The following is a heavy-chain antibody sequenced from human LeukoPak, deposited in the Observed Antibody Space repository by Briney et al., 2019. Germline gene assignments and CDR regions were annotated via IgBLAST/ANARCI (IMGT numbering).Heavy chain of an antibody. CDR2: ISSSGSTI. V-gene: IGHV3-48*03. D-gene: IGHD2-2*02. J-gene: IGHJ3*02. CDR3: ARTVVVPAAIDPDAFDI. CDR1: GFTFSSYE. Sequence: GGSLRLSCAASGFTFSSYEMNWVRQAPGKGLEWVSYISSSGSTIYYADSVKGRFTISRDNAKNSLYLQMNSLRAEDTAVYYCARTVVVPAAIDPDAFDIWGQGTMVTVSS.